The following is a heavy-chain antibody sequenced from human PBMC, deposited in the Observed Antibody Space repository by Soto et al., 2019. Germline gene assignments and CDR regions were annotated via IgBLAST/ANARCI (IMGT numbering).Heavy chain of an antibody. Sequence: QVQLVQSGAEVKKPGASVKVSRKASGYTFTSYDINWVRQATGQGLEWMGWINPSSGNTGYAQRFQGRVTMTRNTSIPTAYMELSSLRSEDTAVYYCARANSSGWNYWGQGTLVTVSS. CDR3: ARANSSGWNY. CDR1: GYTFTSYD. D-gene: IGHD6-19*01. V-gene: IGHV1-8*01. J-gene: IGHJ4*02. CDR2: INPSSGNT.